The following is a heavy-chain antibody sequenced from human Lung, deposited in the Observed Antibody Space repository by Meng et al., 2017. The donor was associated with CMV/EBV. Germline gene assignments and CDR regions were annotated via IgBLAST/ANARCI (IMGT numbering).Heavy chain of an antibody. Sequence: GYTFTSYYIYWVRQAPGQGLEWMGWINPGSGGTYYAQNYQGRVTMTRDTSMRTVYMDLNRLISDDTAVYYCAKGGYSGSSYAWFDSWGQGTLVTRLL. CDR2: INPGSGGT. CDR3: AKGGYSGSSYAWFDS. V-gene: IGHV1-2*02. CDR1: GYTFTSYY. J-gene: IGHJ5*01. D-gene: IGHD1-26*01.